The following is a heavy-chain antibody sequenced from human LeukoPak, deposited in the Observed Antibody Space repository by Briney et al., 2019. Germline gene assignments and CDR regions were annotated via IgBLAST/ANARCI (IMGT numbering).Heavy chain of an antibody. Sequence: ASVKVSCKASGYTFTSYYMHWVRQAPGQGLEWMGGIIPIFGTANYAQKFQGRVTITADESTSTAYMELSSLRSEDTAVYYCARSQQLVHGGPSDYWGQGTLVTVSS. CDR1: GYTFTSYY. J-gene: IGHJ4*02. CDR3: ARSQQLVHGGPSDY. D-gene: IGHD6-13*01. CDR2: IIPIFGTA. V-gene: IGHV1-69*13.